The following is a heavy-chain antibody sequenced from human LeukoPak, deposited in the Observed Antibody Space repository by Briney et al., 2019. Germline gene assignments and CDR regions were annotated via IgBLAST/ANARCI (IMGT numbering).Heavy chain of an antibody. CDR2: ISGSGGST. Sequence: GGSLRLSCAASGFTFSIYSMNWVRQAPGKGLEWVSAISGSGGSTYYADSVKGRFTISRDNSKNTLYLQMNSLRAEGTAVYYCAKVFDIRGDPSDYWGQGTLVTVSS. D-gene: IGHD3-9*01. J-gene: IGHJ4*02. CDR3: AKVFDIRGDPSDY. CDR1: GFTFSIYS. V-gene: IGHV3-23*01.